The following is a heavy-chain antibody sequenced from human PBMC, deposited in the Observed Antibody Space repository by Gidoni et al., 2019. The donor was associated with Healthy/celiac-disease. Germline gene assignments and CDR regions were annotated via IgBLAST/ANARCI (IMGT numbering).Heavy chain of an antibody. CDR3: ARSVQVYYFDY. CDR2: ISSSSSYI. Sequence: EVQLVESGGGLVKPGGSLRLSCAASGFTFSSYSMNWVRQAPGKGLEWVSSISSSSSYIYCADSVKGRFTISRDNAKNSLYLQMNSLRAEDTAVYYCARSVQVYYFDYWGQGTLVTVSS. V-gene: IGHV3-21*01. J-gene: IGHJ4*02. D-gene: IGHD1-20*01. CDR1: GFTFSSYS.